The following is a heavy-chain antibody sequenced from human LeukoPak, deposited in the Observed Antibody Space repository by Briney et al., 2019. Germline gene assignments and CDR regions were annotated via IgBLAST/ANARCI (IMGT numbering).Heavy chain of an antibody. Sequence: SETLSLTCAVYGGSFSGYYWSWIRQPPGKGLEWIGEINHSGSTNYNPSLKSRVTISVDTSKNQFSLKLSSVTAADTAVYYCARDRADDYGDYVNNWFDPWGQGTLVTVSS. V-gene: IGHV4-34*01. CDR2: INHSGST. D-gene: IGHD4-17*01. J-gene: IGHJ5*02. CDR3: ARDRADDYGDYVNNWFDP. CDR1: GGSFSGYY.